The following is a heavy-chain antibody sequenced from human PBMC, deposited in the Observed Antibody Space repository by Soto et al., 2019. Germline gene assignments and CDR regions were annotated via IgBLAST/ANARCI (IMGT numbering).Heavy chain of an antibody. CDR2: ITRSGGTV. Sequence: EVHLVESGGALVQPGGSLRLSCAASGFTFSSWGMTWVRQAPGKRLEWVSYITRSGGTVYYADSVQGRFTVSRDNAKDPLYLQMNSLRDHDPAVYYGARWGGDRIARSYWGQGTLVTVSS. V-gene: IGHV3-48*02. J-gene: IGHJ4*02. CDR1: GFTFSSWG. CDR3: ARWGGDRIARSY. D-gene: IGHD2-15*01.